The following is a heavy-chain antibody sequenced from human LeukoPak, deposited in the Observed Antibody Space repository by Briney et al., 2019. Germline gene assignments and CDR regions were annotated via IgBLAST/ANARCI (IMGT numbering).Heavy chain of an antibody. D-gene: IGHD1-26*01. Sequence: ASVKVSCKASGYTFTGYYMHWVRQAPGQGLEWMGWINPNSGGTNYAQKFQGRVTMTRDTSISTAYMELSRLRSDDTAVYYCARDFRKWELRPFDYWGQGTLVTVSS. J-gene: IGHJ4*02. CDR2: INPNSGGT. CDR3: ARDFRKWELRPFDY. V-gene: IGHV1-2*02. CDR1: GYTFTGYY.